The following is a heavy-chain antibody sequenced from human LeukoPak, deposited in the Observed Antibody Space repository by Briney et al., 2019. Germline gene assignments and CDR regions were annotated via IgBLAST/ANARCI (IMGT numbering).Heavy chain of an antibody. V-gene: IGHV3-66*01. Sequence: PGGSLRLSCAASGFIVSSNYMSWVRQAPGKGLEWVSVIYSGGSTYYADSVKGRFTISRDNSKNTLYLQMNSLRAEDTAVYYCTRRRGTDYYFDYWGQGTLVTVSS. CDR2: IYSGGST. J-gene: IGHJ4*02. D-gene: IGHD3-16*01. CDR3: TRRRGTDYYFDY. CDR1: GFIVSSNY.